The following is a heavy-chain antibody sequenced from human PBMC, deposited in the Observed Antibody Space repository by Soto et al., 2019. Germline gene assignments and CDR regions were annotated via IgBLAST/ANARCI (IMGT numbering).Heavy chain of an antibody. J-gene: IGHJ5*02. CDR2: IDPSDSYT. CDR3: ARHGSIAARPADRFDP. Sequence: PGESLKISCKGSGYSFTSYWISWVRQMPGKGLEWMGRIDPSDSYTNYSPSFQGHVTISADKSISTAYLQWSSLKASDTAMYYCARHGSIAARPADRFDPWGQGTLVTVSS. V-gene: IGHV5-10-1*01. D-gene: IGHD6-6*01. CDR1: GYSFTSYW.